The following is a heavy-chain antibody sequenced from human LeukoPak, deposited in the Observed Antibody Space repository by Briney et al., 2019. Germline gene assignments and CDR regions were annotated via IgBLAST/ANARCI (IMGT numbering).Heavy chain of an antibody. V-gene: IGHV3-33*01. CDR1: GFTFTNYG. Sequence: GRSLRLSCAASGFTFTNYGMHWVRQAPGKGLEWVAVIWYDGSYQYYADSVKGRFTISRDNSKNTQYLQMNSLRAEDTAVYYCAGEAGIAVYYFDYWGQGTLVTVSS. J-gene: IGHJ4*02. CDR3: AGEAGIAVYYFDY. D-gene: IGHD6-19*01. CDR2: IWYDGSYQ.